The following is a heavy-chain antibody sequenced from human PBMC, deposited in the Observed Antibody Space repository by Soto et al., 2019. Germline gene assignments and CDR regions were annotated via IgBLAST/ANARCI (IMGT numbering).Heavy chain of an antibody. V-gene: IGHV1-46*03. CDR2: INPRGGGT. D-gene: IGHD3-22*01. Sequence: QVQLVQSGAEVRKPGASVKVSCKASGYMFTDYYIHWVRQAPGQGLEWMGMINPRGGGTTYTQRFHGMVAMTRDTSTSTVFMELSSMRPEDTAVYYCGRDSGDYYDDSNRPYNAFDKLGQGTLVTVSS. J-gene: IGHJ3*02. CDR3: GRDSGDYYDDSNRPYNAFDK. CDR1: GYMFTDYY.